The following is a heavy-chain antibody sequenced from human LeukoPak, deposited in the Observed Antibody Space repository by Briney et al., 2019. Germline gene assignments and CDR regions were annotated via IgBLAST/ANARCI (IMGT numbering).Heavy chain of an antibody. V-gene: IGHV3-30-3*01. CDR2: ISYDGSNK. J-gene: IGHJ4*02. D-gene: IGHD6-13*01. CDR1: GFSFSDHY. CDR3: ARDPLTFLIAAAPDY. Sequence: GGSLRLSCAASGFSFSDHYMDWVRQAPGKGLEWVAVISYDGSNKYYADSVKGRFTISRDNSKNTLYLQMNSLRAEDTAVYYCARDPLTFLIAAAPDYWGQGTLVTVSS.